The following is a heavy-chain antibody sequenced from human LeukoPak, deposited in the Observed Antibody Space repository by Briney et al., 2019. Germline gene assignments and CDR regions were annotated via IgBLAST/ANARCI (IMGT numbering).Heavy chain of an antibody. CDR2: INAYNGDT. CDR3: ARWGLVAPGSYYYYYMDV. Sequence: ASVKVSCKASGYTFTNYGVSWVRQAPGQGLEWMGWINAYNGDTHYAQNLQGRLTMTTDTSTSMAFMELRSLRPDDTAVYFCARWGLVAPGSYYYYYMDVWGRGTTVTVSS. CDR1: GYTFTNYG. D-gene: IGHD2-2*01. V-gene: IGHV1-18*01. J-gene: IGHJ6*03.